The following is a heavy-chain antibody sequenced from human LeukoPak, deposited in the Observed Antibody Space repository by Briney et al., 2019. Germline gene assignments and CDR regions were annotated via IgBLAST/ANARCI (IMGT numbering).Heavy chain of an antibody. CDR2: INHSGST. V-gene: IGHV4-34*01. CDR1: GGSFSGYY. J-gene: IGHJ4*02. CDR3: ARGKYYYDSSGYYKNYFDY. Sequence: PSETLSLTCAVYGGSFSGYYWSWIRQPPGKGLECIGEINHSGSTNYNPSLKSRVTISVDTSKNQFSLKLSSVTAADTAVYYCARGKYYYDSSGYYKNYFDYWGQGTLVTVSS. D-gene: IGHD3-22*01.